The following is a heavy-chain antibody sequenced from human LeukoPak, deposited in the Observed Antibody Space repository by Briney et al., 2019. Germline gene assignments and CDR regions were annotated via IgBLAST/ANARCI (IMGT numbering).Heavy chain of an antibody. CDR2: INSDGSST. Sequence: GGSLRLSCAASGFTFSSYWMHWVRQAPGKGLVWVSRINSDGSSTSYADSVKGRFTISRDNAKNTLYLQMNSLRAEDTAVYYCARDFPTRYDFWSGYTYYYGMDVWGQGTTVTVSS. V-gene: IGHV3-74*01. CDR1: GFTFSSYW. CDR3: ARDFPTRYDFWSGYTYYYGMDV. J-gene: IGHJ6*02. D-gene: IGHD3-3*01.